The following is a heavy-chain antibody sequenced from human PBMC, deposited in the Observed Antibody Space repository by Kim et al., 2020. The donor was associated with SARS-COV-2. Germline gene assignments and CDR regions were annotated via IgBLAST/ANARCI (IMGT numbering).Heavy chain of an antibody. CDR2: ISGSGGST. CDR1: GFTFSSYA. V-gene: IGHV3-23*01. D-gene: IGHD3-3*01. Sequence: GGSLRLSCAASGFTFSSYAMSWVRQAPGKGLEWVSAISGSGGSTYYADSVKGRFTISRDNSKNTLYLQMNSLRAEDTAVYYCAKISDFWSGSNWFDPWGQGTLVTVSS. CDR3: AKISDFWSGSNWFDP. J-gene: IGHJ5*02.